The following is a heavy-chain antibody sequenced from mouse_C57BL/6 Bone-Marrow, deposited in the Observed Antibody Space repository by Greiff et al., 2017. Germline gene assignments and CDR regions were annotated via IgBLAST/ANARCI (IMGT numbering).Heavy chain of an antibody. CDR2: INPNNGGT. V-gene: IGHV1-18*01. D-gene: IGHD1-1*01. J-gene: IGHJ1*03. CDR3: ARMDRGRFYWYFDV. CDR1: GYTFTDYN. Sequence: EVQLQQSGPELVKPGASVKIPCKASGYTFTDYNMDWVKQSHGKSLEWIGDINPNNGGTIYNQKFKGKATLTVDKSSSTAYMELRSLTSEDTAVYYCARMDRGRFYWYFDVWGTGTTVTVSS.